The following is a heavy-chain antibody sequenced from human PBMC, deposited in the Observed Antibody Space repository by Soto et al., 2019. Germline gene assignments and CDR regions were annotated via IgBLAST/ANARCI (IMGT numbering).Heavy chain of an antibody. J-gene: IGHJ6*02. Sequence: GESLKISCKGSGYSFTSYWISWVRQMPGKGLEWMGRIDPSDSYTNYSPSFQGHVTISADKSISTAYLQWSSLKASDTAMYYCVTLDSSSWYNYYYYYGMDVWGQGTTVTVSS. CDR1: GYSFTSYW. V-gene: IGHV5-10-1*01. CDR2: IDPSDSYT. D-gene: IGHD6-13*01. CDR3: VTLDSSSWYNYYYYYGMDV.